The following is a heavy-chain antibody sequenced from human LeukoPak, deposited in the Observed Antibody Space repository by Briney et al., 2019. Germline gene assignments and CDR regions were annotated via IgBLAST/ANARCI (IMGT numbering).Heavy chain of an antibody. D-gene: IGHD2-15*01. CDR3: AKAKYCSAGTCYFDY. CDR1: GFTFSSYA. J-gene: IGHJ4*02. Sequence: GGSLTLSCAASGFTFSSYAMSWVRQAPGKGLEWVSTISSSGDSTYYADSVKGRFTISGDNSKNTLYLQMSSLRAEDTAVYYCAKAKYCSAGTCYFDYWGQGTLVTVSS. CDR2: ISSSGDST. V-gene: IGHV3-23*01.